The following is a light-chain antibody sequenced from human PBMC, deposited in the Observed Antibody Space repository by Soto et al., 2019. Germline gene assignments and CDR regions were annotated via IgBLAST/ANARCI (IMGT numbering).Light chain of an antibody. CDR3: QQLNSYLPFT. CDR1: QGISSY. V-gene: IGKV1-9*01. Sequence: IQLTQSPSSLSASVGDRVTITCRASQGISSYLAWYQQKPRKAPKLLIYAASTLQSGVPSRFSGSGSGTDFTLTISSLQPEDFATYYCQQLNSYLPFTFGPGTKVDIK. CDR2: AAS. J-gene: IGKJ3*01.